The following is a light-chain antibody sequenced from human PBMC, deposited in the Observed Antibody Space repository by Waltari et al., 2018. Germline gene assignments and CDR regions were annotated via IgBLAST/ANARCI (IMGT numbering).Light chain of an antibody. CDR1: QIVSSSY. Sequence: EIVLTQTPGTLSLSPGERATPSCRASQIVSSSYLAWYQQKPGQAPRLLIYGASSRATGIPDRFSGSGSGTDFTLTISRLEPEDFAVYYCQQYHSSPYTFGQGTKLEIK. J-gene: IGKJ2*01. V-gene: IGKV3-20*01. CDR3: QQYHSSPYT. CDR2: GAS.